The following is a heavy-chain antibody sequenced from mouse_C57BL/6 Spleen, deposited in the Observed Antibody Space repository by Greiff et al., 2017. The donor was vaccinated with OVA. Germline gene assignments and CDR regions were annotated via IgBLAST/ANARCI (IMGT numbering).Heavy chain of an antibody. J-gene: IGHJ3*01. CDR1: GFSLTSYG. V-gene: IGHV2-2*01. CDR3: ARGNYGNTWFAY. Sequence: VKLVESGPGLVQPSQSLSITCTVSGFSLTSYGVHWVRQSPGKGLEWLGVIWSGGSTDYNAAFISRLSISKDNSKSQVFFKMNSLQADDTAIYYCARGNYGNTWFAYWGQGTLVTVSA. CDR2: IWSGGST. D-gene: IGHD2-1*01.